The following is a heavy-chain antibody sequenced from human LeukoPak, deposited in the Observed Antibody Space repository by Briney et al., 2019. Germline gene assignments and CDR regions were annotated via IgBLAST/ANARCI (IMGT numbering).Heavy chain of an antibody. CDR3: ARHSGSSFDY. Sequence: SETLSLTCAVYGGSFSGYYWSWIRQPPGKGLEWIGEINHSGSTNYNPSLKSRVTISVDTSKKQFSLKLSSVTAADTAVYYCARHSGSSFDYWGQGTLVTASS. V-gene: IGHV4-34*01. CDR1: GGSFSGYY. J-gene: IGHJ4*02. CDR2: INHSGST. D-gene: IGHD2-21*01.